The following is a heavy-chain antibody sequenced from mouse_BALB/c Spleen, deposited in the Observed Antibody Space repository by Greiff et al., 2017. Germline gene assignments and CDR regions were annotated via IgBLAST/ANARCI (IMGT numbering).Heavy chain of an antibody. D-gene: IGHD1-1*01. V-gene: IGHV14-3*02. CDR2: IDPANGNT. CDR1: GFNIKDTY. J-gene: IGHJ1*01. CDR3: ARYYGSSYWYIDG. Sequence: EVQLQQSGAELVKPGASVKLSCTASGFNIKDTYMHWVKQRPEQGLEWIGRIDPANGNTKYDPKFQGKATITADTSSNTAYLQLSSLTSEDTAVYYCARYYGSSYWYIDGWGEGTTVTVST.